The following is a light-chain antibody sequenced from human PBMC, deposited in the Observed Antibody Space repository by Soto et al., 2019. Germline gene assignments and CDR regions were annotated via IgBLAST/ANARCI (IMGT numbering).Light chain of an antibody. Sequence: IVMTQSPATLSVSPGERVTLSCRVSQSVRSNLAWYQQRPGRAPRLLIYGASSRATGIPDRFSGGGSGTDFTLTISRLEPEDFAVYYCQQFSSYPLTFGGGTKVEIK. V-gene: IGKV3-20*01. CDR3: QQFSSYPLT. J-gene: IGKJ4*01. CDR1: QSVRSN. CDR2: GAS.